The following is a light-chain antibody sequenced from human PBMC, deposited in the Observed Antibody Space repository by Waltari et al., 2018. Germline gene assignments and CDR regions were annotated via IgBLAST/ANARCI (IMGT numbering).Light chain of an antibody. Sequence: DLQMTQSPPSLSASVGDRVTISCRASQTVSNYLNLFQQKSGKAPKLLIYAASTLQGGVPPRFTGSGAGTDFTLTITSLQPEDFATYYCQQSYSLPPTFGQGTKVEVK. J-gene: IGKJ1*01. CDR1: QTVSNY. V-gene: IGKV1-39*01. CDR3: QQSYSLPPT. CDR2: AAS.